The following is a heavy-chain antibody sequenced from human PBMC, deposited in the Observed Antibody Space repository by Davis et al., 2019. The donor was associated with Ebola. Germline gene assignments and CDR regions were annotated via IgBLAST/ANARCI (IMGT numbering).Heavy chain of an antibody. CDR3: VSERETNRHVYFQY. D-gene: IGHD1/OR15-1a*01. CDR1: GYIFVDYG. Sequence: ASVKVSCKASGYIFVDYGISWVRQAPGQGLEWMGWISAYYGDTNYAQKFHDRVTLTRDTTTSTAYMELRGLTYDDTAVYYCVSERETNRHVYFQYWGQGTLITVSS. J-gene: IGHJ1*01. CDR2: ISAYYGDT. V-gene: IGHV1-18*01.